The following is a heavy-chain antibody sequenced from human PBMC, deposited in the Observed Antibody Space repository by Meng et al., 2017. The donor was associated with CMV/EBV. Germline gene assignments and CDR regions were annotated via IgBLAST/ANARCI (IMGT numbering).Heavy chain of an antibody. CDR3: ARVKCSSTSCYIRDYYYGMDV. CDR1: GFTFSSYA. J-gene: IGHJ6*02. Sequence: GESLKISCAASGFTFSSYAMSWVRQAPGKGLECISGISGSGGSSNYVDSVKGRFTISRDNTKNTLYLQMNSLRAEDTAVYYCARVKCSSTSCYIRDYYYGMDVWGQGTTVTVSS. D-gene: IGHD2-2*02. CDR2: ISGSGGSS. V-gene: IGHV3-23*01.